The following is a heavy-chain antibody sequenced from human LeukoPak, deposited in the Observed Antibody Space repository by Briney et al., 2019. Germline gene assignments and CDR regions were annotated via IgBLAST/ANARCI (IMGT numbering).Heavy chain of an antibody. CDR3: ARAYSSSWYDLYYFDY. D-gene: IGHD6-13*01. V-gene: IGHV3-21*01. CDR2: ISRSSNYI. Sequence: PGGSLRLSCAGSGFTFSSYAMTWVRQAPGKGLEWVSSISRSSNYIYYADSVKGRFTISRDNAKTSLFLQMNSLRAEDTAVYYCARAYSSSWYDLYYFDYWGQGTLVTVSS. J-gene: IGHJ4*02. CDR1: GFTFSSYA.